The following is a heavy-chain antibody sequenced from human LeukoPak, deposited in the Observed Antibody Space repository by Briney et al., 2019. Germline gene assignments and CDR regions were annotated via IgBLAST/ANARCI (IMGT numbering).Heavy chain of an antibody. CDR2: IHNSGRT. CDR3: ARHGTISSESYFDY. CDR1: GGSVSSYY. Sequence: PSETLSLTCSVSGGSVSSYYWSWIRQSPGKGLEWIGYIHNSGRTNYNPSLKCRVTGFVDTSKNQVSLRLSSVTAADTAVYYCARHGTISSESYFDYWGQGALVTVSS. D-gene: IGHD1-14*01. J-gene: IGHJ4*02. V-gene: IGHV4-59*08.